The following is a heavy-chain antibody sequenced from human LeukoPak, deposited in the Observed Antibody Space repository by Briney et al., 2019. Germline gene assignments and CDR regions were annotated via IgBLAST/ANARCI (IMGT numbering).Heavy chain of an antibody. CDR1: GYTFTSYY. CDR3: ARGQRAGRWYQYMDV. V-gene: IGHV1-46*01. Sequence: ASVKVSCKASGYTFTSYYIHWVRQAPGQGLEWMGLINPSGGSTNYAQKFQGRVTITRNTSISTAYMELSSLRSEDTAVYYCARGQRAGRWYQYMDVWGKGTTVTVSS. D-gene: IGHD2-15*01. CDR2: INPSGGST. J-gene: IGHJ6*03.